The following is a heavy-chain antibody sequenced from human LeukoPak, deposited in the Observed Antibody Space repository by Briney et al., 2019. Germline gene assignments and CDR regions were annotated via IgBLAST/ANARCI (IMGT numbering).Heavy chain of an antibody. Sequence: GGSLRLSCAASGLTLSSYAMHWVRQPAGKGLEWVSAIGTAGDTFYPGSVKGRFTISRENAKKSLFLQMNSLRAEDTAVYYCARQNTPHGNFDYWGQGTLVTVSS. CDR2: IGTAGDT. CDR3: ARQNTPHGNFDY. J-gene: IGHJ4*02. V-gene: IGHV3-13*01. D-gene: IGHD1-26*01. CDR1: GLTLSSYA.